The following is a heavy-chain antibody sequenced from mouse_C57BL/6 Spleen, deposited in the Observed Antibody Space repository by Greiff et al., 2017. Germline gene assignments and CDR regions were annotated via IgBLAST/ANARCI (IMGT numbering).Heavy chain of an antibody. J-gene: IGHJ1*03. D-gene: IGHD2-4*01. CDR3: ARDSDYDRNLYFDV. Sequence: VQLKQSGPGLVKPSQSLSLTCSVTGYSITSGYYWNWIRQFPGNKLEWMGYISYDGSNNYNPSLKNLISITRDTSKDQCFLKLNSVTTEDAATYYCARDSDYDRNLYFDVWGTGTTVTVSS. CDR1: GYSITSGYY. V-gene: IGHV3-6*01. CDR2: ISYDGSN.